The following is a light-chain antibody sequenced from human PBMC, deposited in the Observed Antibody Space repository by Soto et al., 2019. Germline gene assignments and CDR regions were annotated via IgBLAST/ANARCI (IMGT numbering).Light chain of an antibody. J-gene: IGKJ1*01. V-gene: IGKV3-15*01. Sequence: EIVLTHSPATLSVSPGERATLSCRASQSVSDNLAWYQQTPGQPPRLLIYGASTRASGVPARFSGSGSGTEFTLTISSLQSEDSAVYYCHQYNNWWTFGQGTKVDI. CDR2: GAS. CDR3: HQYNNWWT. CDR1: QSVSDN.